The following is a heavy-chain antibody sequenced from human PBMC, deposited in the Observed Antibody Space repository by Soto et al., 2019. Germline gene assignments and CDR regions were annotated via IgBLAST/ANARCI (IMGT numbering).Heavy chain of an antibody. D-gene: IGHD3-10*01. Sequence: GGSLRLSCAASGFTFSSYAMHWVRQAPGKGLEWVAVISYDGSNKYYADSVKGRFTISRDNSKNTLYLQMNSLRAEDTAVYYCASLRGVGMPKERRGDAFDIWGQGTMVTVSS. J-gene: IGHJ3*02. V-gene: IGHV3-30-3*01. CDR1: GFTFSSYA. CDR2: ISYDGSNK. CDR3: ASLRGVGMPKERRGDAFDI.